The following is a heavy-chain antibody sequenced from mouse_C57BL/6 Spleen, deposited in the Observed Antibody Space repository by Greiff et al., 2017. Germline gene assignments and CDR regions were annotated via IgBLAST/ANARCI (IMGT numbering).Heavy chain of an antibody. V-gene: IGHV5-17*01. J-gene: IGHJ4*01. CDR3: ARYYYGSSYDYAMDY. D-gene: IGHD1-1*01. CDR2: ISSGSSTI. Sequence: EVQRVESGGGLVKPGGSLKLSCAASGFTFSDYGMHWVRQAPEKGLEWVAYISSGSSTIYYADTVKGRFTISRDNAKNTLFLQMTSLRSEDTAMYYCARYYYGSSYDYAMDYWGQGTSVTVSS. CDR1: GFTFSDYG.